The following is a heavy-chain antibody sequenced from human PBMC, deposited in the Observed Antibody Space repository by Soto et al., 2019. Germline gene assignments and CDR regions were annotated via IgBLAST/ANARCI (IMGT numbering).Heavy chain of an antibody. CDR1: GFILNSYS. Sequence: EVQLVESGGGLVQPGGSLRLSCVASGFILNSYSMNWVRQAPGKGLEWVSYISSSSSTIYYADSVKGRFSISRDNAKNSLFLQMNSLRDDDTAVYYCARGDYRDCFDPWGKGTLVTVSS. J-gene: IGHJ5*02. D-gene: IGHD4-17*01. V-gene: IGHV3-48*02. CDR2: ISSSSSTI. CDR3: ARGDYRDCFDP.